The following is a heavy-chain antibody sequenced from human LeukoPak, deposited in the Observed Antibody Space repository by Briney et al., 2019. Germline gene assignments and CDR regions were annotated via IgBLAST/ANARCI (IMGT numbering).Heavy chain of an antibody. CDR1: GFTFSSYW. J-gene: IGHJ4*02. D-gene: IGHD3-22*01. Sequence: GGCLRLSCAASGFTFSSYWMSWVRQAPGKGLEWVANITQDGSEKYYVDSVKGRFTISRDNAKNSLYLQMNSLRAEDTAVYYCAREPHPSPSNYYDSSGYFDYWGQGTLVTVSS. CDR2: ITQDGSEK. V-gene: IGHV3-7*01. CDR3: AREPHPSPSNYYDSSGYFDY.